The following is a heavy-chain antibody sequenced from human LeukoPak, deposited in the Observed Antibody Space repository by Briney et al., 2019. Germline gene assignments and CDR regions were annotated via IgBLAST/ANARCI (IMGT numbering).Heavy chain of an antibody. V-gene: IGHV4-38-2*02. Sequence: SETLSLTCTVSGYSISSGYYWGWIRPPPGKGLEGIGSIYHSGSTYYNPSLKSRVTISVDTSKNPFSLKLSSVTAADTAVYYCASSVAGYSSSSGQEDYYYYMDDWGKGTTVTVSS. CDR1: GYSISSGYY. J-gene: IGHJ6*03. D-gene: IGHD6-6*01. CDR3: ASSVAGYSSSSGQEDYYYYMDD. CDR2: IYHSGST.